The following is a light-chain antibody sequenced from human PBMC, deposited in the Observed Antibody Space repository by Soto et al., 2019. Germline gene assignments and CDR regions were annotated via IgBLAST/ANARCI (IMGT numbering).Light chain of an antibody. Sequence: AIPLNQSPSSLSASVGDRVTITCRTSQGISSALAWYQQKPGKAPKLLIYDASSLESGVPSRFSGSGSGTDVTLTISSLQPEDFATYYCQQFNSYPDTFGQGTKLEIK. J-gene: IGKJ2*01. V-gene: IGKV1-13*02. CDR3: QQFNSYPDT. CDR1: QGISSA. CDR2: DAS.